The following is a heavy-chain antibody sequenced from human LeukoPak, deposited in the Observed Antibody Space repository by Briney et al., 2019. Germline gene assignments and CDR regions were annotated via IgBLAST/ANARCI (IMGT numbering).Heavy chain of an antibody. V-gene: IGHV4-39*02. Sequence: SETLSLTCTVSGGSISSSSYYWGWIRQPPGKGLEWIGSIYYSGSTYYNPSLKSRVTISVDTSKNQFSLKLSSVTAADTAVYYCAGESSFVAVTGRGGWFDPWGQGTLVTVSS. J-gene: IGHJ5*02. CDR2: IYYSGST. CDR3: AGESSFVAVTGRGGWFDP. CDR1: GGSISSSSYY. D-gene: IGHD6-19*01.